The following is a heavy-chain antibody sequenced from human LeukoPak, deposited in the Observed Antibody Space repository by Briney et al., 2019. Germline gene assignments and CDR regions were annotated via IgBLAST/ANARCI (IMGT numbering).Heavy chain of an antibody. Sequence: GGSLRLSCAASGFTFSNYGLHWVRQAPGKGLEWLAVMWSDGSHKYYADSVKGRFTISRDNSKSMLYLQMNSLRAEDTAVYYCARDITGDPPPYYFDYWGQGSLVTVSS. CDR1: GFTFSNYG. D-gene: IGHD7-27*01. J-gene: IGHJ4*02. CDR2: MWSDGSHK. CDR3: ARDITGDPPPYYFDY. V-gene: IGHV3-33*01.